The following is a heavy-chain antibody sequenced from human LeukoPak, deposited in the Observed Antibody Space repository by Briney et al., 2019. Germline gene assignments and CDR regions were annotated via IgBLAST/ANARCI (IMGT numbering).Heavy chain of an antibody. CDR2: IYYSGST. D-gene: IGHD3-22*01. Sequence: SETLSLTCTVSGGSISNYYWSWIRQPPGKGLEWIGYIYYSGSTNYNPSLKSRVTISVDTSKNQLSLKLSSVTAADTAVYYCARGKDYYDSSGYTTDWGQGTLVTVSS. V-gene: IGHV4-59*01. CDR3: ARGKDYYDSSGYTTD. J-gene: IGHJ4*02. CDR1: GGSISNYY.